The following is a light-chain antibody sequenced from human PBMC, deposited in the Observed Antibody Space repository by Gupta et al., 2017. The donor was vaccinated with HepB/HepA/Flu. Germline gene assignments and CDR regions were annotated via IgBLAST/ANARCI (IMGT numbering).Light chain of an antibody. Sequence: SYDLTQPRSVSVALGQTARSTCGGNNIGSKNVHWYQQKPGQAPVLVIYRDSNRPSEIPERFSGSNSGNTATLTISRAQAGDEADYYCQVWDITTAHVVFGGGTNLTVL. J-gene: IGLJ2*01. CDR2: RDS. CDR3: QVWDITTAHVV. CDR1: NIGSKN. V-gene: IGLV3-9*01.